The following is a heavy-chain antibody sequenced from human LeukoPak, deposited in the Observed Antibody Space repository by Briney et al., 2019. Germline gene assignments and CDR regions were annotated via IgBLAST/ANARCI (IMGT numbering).Heavy chain of an antibody. V-gene: IGHV3-23*01. CDR3: AKSGGSGSYPTYYFDY. D-gene: IGHD3-10*01. Sequence: GGSLRLSCAASGFTFSSYAMSWVRQAPGKGLEWVSAISGSGGSTYYADSVKGRFTISRDNSKNTLYLQMNSLRAEDTAVYYCAKSGGSGSYPTYYFDYWGQGTLVTVSS. CDR2: ISGSGGST. J-gene: IGHJ4*02. CDR1: GFTFSSYA.